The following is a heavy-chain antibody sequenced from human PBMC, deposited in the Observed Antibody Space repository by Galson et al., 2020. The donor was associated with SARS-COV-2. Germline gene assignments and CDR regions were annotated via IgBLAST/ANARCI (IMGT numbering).Heavy chain of an antibody. CDR3: AATRYY. Sequence: GGSLRLSCAASGFTFSNYWMHWVRQAPGKGLVWVSRINSDGNITTYADSVKGRFTISRDNAKNTLYLQMNSLRAEDTAVYYCAATRYYWGQGTLVTVSS. V-gene: IGHV3-74*01. D-gene: IGHD4-17*01. CDR1: GFTFSNYW. CDR2: INSDGNIT. J-gene: IGHJ4*02.